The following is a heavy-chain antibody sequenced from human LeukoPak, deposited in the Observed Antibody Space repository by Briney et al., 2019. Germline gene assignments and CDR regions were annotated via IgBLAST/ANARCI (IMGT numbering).Heavy chain of an antibody. D-gene: IGHD5-24*01. V-gene: IGHV3-7*04. J-gene: IGHJ4*02. Sequence: GGSLRLSCVASGFPFSSYWMTWVRQAPGKGLEWVANIKQDGSKKSYVDSVKGRFTISRDNAKNSLYLQMDSLRAEDTAIYYCTRVGYIDEGIDYWGQGTLVTVSS. CDR3: TRVGYIDEGIDY. CDR2: IKQDGSKK. CDR1: GFPFSSYW.